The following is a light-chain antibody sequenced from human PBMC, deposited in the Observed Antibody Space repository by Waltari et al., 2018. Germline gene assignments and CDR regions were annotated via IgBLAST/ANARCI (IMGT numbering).Light chain of an antibody. CDR3: QQYDDLPLT. CDR2: DAS. CDR1: QDISNY. V-gene: IGKV1-33*01. Sequence: DIQMTQSPSSLSASVGDRVTITCQASQDISNYVNWYQQKPGKAPKLLIYDASNLQTGVPSRFSGSGSGTDFTFTISSLQPEDIATFYCQQYDDLPLTFGGGTEVEIK. J-gene: IGKJ4*01.